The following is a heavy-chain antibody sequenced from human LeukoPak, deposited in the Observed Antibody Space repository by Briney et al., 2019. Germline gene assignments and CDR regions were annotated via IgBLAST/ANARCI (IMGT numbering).Heavy chain of an antibody. Sequence: PGGSPLRSCFAAGFPFITYWMTWVRQAPGRGREGWANIKQDGSERYFVDSVKGRFTISRDNAKNSVYLQMNSLRAEDTAVYYCARDSGLSGYDLLDYWGQGTLVTVSS. CDR1: GFPFITYW. CDR2: IKQDGSER. J-gene: IGHJ4*02. D-gene: IGHD5-12*01. V-gene: IGHV3-7*01. CDR3: ARDSGLSGYDLLDY.